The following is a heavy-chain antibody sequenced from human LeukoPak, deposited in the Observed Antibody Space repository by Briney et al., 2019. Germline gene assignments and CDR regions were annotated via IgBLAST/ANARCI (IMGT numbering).Heavy chain of an antibody. D-gene: IGHD5-12*01. V-gene: IGHV4-38-2*02. CDR3: ARNISGLGLYSHYDYDPAGAFDI. CDR1: GYSMNSVYY. CDR2: IYNSGST. J-gene: IGHJ3*02. Sequence: PSETLSLTCTVSGYSMNSVYYWGWIRQPPGKGLEWIGSIYNSGSTSYNPSLKSRVTLSVDTSKNQFSLRLTSVTAADTAVYYCARNISGLGLYSHYDYDPAGAFDIWGQGTMVTVSS.